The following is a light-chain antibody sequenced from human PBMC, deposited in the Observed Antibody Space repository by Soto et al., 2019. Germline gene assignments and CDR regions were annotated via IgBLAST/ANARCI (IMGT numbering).Light chain of an antibody. J-gene: IGKJ2*01. CDR1: QSVLYSSNNKNY. CDR2: WAS. V-gene: IGKV4-1*01. CDR3: QQYYSTPYT. Sequence: DIVMTQSPDSLAVSLGERATINCKSSQSVLYSSNNKNYLAWYQQKPGQPPKLLIYWASTRESGVPDRFSGSGSGTDFTLTISRLQAEDVAVYYCQQYYSTPYTFGNGTKLEIK.